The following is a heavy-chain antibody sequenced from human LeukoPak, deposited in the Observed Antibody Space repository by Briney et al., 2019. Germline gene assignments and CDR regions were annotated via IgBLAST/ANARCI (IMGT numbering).Heavy chain of an antibody. CDR3: ASCSTSCYYYGMDV. V-gene: IGHV4-4*02. Sequence: SETLSLTCAGSGVSISSSNWGSRVRQPPGKGLEWIGQIYHSGSTNYNPSLKSRVTISVDKSKNQFSLKLSSVTAADTAVYYCASCSTSCYYYGMDVWGQGTTVTVSS. CDR2: IYHSGST. D-gene: IGHD2-2*01. CDR1: GVSISSSNW. J-gene: IGHJ6*02.